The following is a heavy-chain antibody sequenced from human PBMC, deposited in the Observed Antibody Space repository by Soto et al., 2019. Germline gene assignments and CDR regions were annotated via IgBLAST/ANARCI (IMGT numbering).Heavy chain of an antibody. Sequence: GGSLRLSCAASGFIFSSYTMSWVRQAPGKGLEWVSSITENGHSTYYADSVQGRFTISRDNSKNTLYLQTSSLRADDTAVYYCAKSVRPKFYFDYWGQGTLVTVSS. CDR3: AKSVRPKFYFDY. V-gene: IGHV3-23*01. CDR1: GFIFSSYT. CDR2: ITENGHST. J-gene: IGHJ4*02. D-gene: IGHD3-10*01.